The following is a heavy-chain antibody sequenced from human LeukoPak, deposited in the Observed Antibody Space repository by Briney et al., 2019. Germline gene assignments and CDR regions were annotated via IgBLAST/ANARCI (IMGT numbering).Heavy chain of an antibody. V-gene: IGHV4-59*12. CDR1: GGSISSYY. D-gene: IGHD3-10*01. CDR2: IYYSGST. Sequence: PSETLSLTCTVSGGSISSYYWSWIRQPPGKGLEWIGYIYYSGSTNYNPSLKSRVTISVDTSKIQFSLKLSSVTAADTAVYYCAREVRGVISYYFDYWGQGTLVTVSS. CDR3: AREVRGVISYYFDY. J-gene: IGHJ4*02.